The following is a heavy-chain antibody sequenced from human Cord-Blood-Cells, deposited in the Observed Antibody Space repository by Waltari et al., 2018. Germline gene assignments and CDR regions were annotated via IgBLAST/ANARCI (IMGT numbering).Heavy chain of an antibody. D-gene: IGHD3-10*01. CDR2: INHSGST. V-gene: IGHV4-34*01. Sequence: GSFSGYYWSWIRQPPGKGLEWIGEINHSGSTNYNPSLKSRVTISVDTSKNQFSLKLSSVTAADTAVYYCARGGEDNWFDPWGQGTLVTVSS. J-gene: IGHJ5*02. CDR1: GSFSGYY. CDR3: ARGGEDNWFDP.